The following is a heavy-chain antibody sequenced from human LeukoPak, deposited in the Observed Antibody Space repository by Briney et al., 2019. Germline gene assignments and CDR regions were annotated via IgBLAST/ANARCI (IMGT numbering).Heavy chain of an antibody. D-gene: IGHD4-11*01. V-gene: IGHV3-11*04. CDR2: ISSSGSTI. Sequence: GGSLRLSCAASGFTFSDYYMSWIRQAPGKGLEWVSYISSSGSTIYYADSVKGRFTISRDNAKNSLYLQMNSLGAEDTAVYYCARDALLQYGYHYYYMDVWGKGTTVTVSS. J-gene: IGHJ6*03. CDR1: GFTFSDYY. CDR3: ARDALLQYGYHYYYMDV.